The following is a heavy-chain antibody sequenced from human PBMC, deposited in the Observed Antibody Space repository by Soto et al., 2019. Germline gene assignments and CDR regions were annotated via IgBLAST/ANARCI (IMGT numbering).Heavy chain of an antibody. J-gene: IGHJ6*02. D-gene: IGHD3-3*01. Sequence: ASVKVSCKASGGTFSSYAISWVRQAPGQGLEWMGGIIPIFGTANYAQNFQGRVTITADKSTSTAYMELSSLRPEDTAVYYCARANVFRFLQSSSSQTSYYYGMDVWGQGTTVTVSS. CDR2: IIPIFGTA. CDR3: ARANVFRFLQSSSSQTSYYYGMDV. V-gene: IGHV1-69*06. CDR1: GGTFSSYA.